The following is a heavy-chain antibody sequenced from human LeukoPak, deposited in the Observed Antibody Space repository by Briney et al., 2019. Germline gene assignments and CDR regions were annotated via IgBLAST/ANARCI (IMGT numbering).Heavy chain of an antibody. CDR2: ISWNSGRI. J-gene: IGHJ4*02. CDR3: VKDGGDYGDYSYYFDY. CDR1: GFTFNDFA. Sequence: GGSLGLSCAASGFTFNDFAMHWVRLTPGKGLEWVSGISWNSGRIAYADSVKGRFTISRDNAENSLYLQMNSLRTEDTAFYSCVKDGGDYGDYSYYFDYWGQGTLVTVSS. V-gene: IGHV3-9*01. D-gene: IGHD4-17*01.